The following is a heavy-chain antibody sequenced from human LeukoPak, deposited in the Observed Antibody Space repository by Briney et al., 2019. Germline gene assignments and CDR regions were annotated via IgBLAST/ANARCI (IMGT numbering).Heavy chain of an antibody. V-gene: IGHV1-69*13. D-gene: IGHD4-17*01. CDR3: ARAADYGDYASRFDP. J-gene: IGHJ5*02. Sequence: PLASVKVSCKASGGTLSSYAISWVRQAPGQGLEWMGGIIPIFGTANYAQKFQGRVTITADESTSTAYMELSSLRSEDTAVYYCARAADYGDYASRFDPWGQGTLVTVSS. CDR1: GGTLSSYA. CDR2: IIPIFGTA.